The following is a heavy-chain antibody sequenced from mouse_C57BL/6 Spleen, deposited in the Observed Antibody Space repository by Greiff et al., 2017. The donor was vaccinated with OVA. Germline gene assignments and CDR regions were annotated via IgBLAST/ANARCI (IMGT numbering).Heavy chain of an antibody. CDR1: GFTFSSYA. D-gene: IGHD1-1*01. V-gene: IGHV5-4*01. J-gene: IGHJ3*01. Sequence: EVQLVESGGGLVKPGGSLKLSCAASGFTFSSYAMSWVRQTPEKRLEWVATISDGGSYTYYPDNVKGRFTISRDNAKNNRYLQMSHLKSEDTAMYYCARDGPLYYGSSYGAYWGQGTLVTVSA. CDR3: ARDGPLYYGSSYGAY. CDR2: ISDGGSYT.